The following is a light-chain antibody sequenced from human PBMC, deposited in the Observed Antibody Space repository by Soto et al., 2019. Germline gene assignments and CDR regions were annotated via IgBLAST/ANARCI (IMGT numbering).Light chain of an antibody. Sequence: QSALTEPASVSGSPGQSITISCTGTSSDVGGYNYVSWYQQHPGKAPKLMIYEVSNRPSGGSNRFSGSKSGNTASLTISGLQAEDEAADYCSSYTSSSTLVVFGTGTKLTVL. J-gene: IGLJ1*01. CDR2: EVS. CDR3: SSYTSSSTLVV. V-gene: IGLV2-14*01. CDR1: SSDVGGYNY.